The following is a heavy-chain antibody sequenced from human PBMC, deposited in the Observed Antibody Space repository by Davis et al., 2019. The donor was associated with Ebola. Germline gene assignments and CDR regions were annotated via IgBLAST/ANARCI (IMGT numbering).Heavy chain of an antibody. CDR2: ISAYNGNT. J-gene: IGHJ6*02. CDR1: GYTFTSYG. Sequence: AASVKVSCKASGYTFTSYGISWVRQAPGQGLEWMGWISAYNGNTRYAQKFQGRVTITRDTSASTAYMELSSLRSEDTAVYYCARDWCSSATCYAGYYNGMEVWGQGTTVTVSS. V-gene: IGHV1-18*01. D-gene: IGHD2-2*01. CDR3: ARDWCSSATCYAGYYNGMEV.